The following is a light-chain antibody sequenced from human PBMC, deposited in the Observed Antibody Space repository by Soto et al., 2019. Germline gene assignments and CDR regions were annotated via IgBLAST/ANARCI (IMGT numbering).Light chain of an antibody. CDR2: GPS. CDR3: QQRSIWPLT. J-gene: IGKJ4*01. CDR1: QSVNRN. V-gene: IGKV3-15*01. Sequence: DIVMTQSPAALSVSPEERASLSCRASQSVNRNLAWYQQKPGQAPRLLIFGPSTRATGVPGRFSGSGSGTEFTLTISSLQSEDFAVYYCQQRSIWPLTFGGGTKVDI.